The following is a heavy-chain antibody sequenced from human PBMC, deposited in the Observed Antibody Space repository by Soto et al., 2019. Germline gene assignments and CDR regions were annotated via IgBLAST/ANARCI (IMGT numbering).Heavy chain of an antibody. CDR3: ARQGGVIRGDGMDV. V-gene: IGHV5-51*01. CDR1: VYSFSSSW. D-gene: IGHD2-21*01. CDR2: IYPGDSDI. Sequence: GESRKISCKGSVYSFSSSWIAWVRQMPGKGLEWMGVIYPGDSDIRYSPSFQGQVAISADKSINTAYLQWSSLKASDTAMYYCARQGGVIRGDGMDVWGQGTTVTVSS. J-gene: IGHJ6*02.